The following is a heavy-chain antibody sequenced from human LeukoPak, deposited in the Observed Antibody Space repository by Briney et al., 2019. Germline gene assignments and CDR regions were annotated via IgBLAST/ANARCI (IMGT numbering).Heavy chain of an antibody. V-gene: IGHV3-7*01. D-gene: IGHD3-22*01. J-gene: IGHJ4*02. Sequence: GGSLRLSCAAYGFTFSSYWMSWVRQAPGKGLEWVANIKQDGSEKYYVDSVKGRFTISRDNAKNSLYLQMNSLRAEDTAVYYCARGGSYYYDSSGYYWFDYWGQGTLVTVSS. CDR1: GFTFSSYW. CDR3: ARGGSYYYDSSGYYWFDY. CDR2: IKQDGSEK.